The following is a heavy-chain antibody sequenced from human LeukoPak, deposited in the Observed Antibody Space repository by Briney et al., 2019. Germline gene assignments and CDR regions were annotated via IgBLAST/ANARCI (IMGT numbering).Heavy chain of an antibody. Sequence: GASVKVSCKASGYTFTCYYMHWVRQAPGQGLGWMGWINPNSGGTNYAQKFQGWVTMTRDTSISTAYMELSRLRSDDTAVYYCARERQLRTNYYYGMDVWGQGTTVTVSS. CDR1: GYTFTCYY. V-gene: IGHV1-2*04. CDR3: ARERQLRTNYYYGMDV. CDR2: INPNSGGT. D-gene: IGHD5-12*01. J-gene: IGHJ6*02.